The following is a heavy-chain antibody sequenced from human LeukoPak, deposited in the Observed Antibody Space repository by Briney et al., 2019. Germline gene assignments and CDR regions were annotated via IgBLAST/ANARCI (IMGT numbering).Heavy chain of an antibody. Sequence: SETLSLTCAVYGGSFSGYYWSWIRQPPGKGLEWIGYIYYSGSTNYNPSLKSRVTISVDTSKNQFSLKLSSVTAADTAVYYCASYYYGSGSPYFDYWGQGTLVTVSS. CDR1: GGSFSGYY. CDR3: ASYYYGSGSPYFDY. D-gene: IGHD3-10*01. J-gene: IGHJ4*02. V-gene: IGHV4-59*01. CDR2: IYYSGST.